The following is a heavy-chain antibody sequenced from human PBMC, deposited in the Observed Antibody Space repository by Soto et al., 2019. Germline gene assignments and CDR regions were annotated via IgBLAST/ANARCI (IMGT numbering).Heavy chain of an antibody. CDR3: ALRSMAVVPEY. J-gene: IGHJ4*02. CDR1: GDSISSYY. Sequence: QVQLQESGPGLVKPSETLSLTCAVSGDSISSYYCMWIRQPPGKGLESIGYLYYGRSANYNPSLKRRVTLSVDTSTNQCSLTLSSLTAADTAVYYYALRSMAVVPEYWGQGTLLTVSS. V-gene: IGHV4-59*01. D-gene: IGHD3-22*01. CDR2: LYYGRSA.